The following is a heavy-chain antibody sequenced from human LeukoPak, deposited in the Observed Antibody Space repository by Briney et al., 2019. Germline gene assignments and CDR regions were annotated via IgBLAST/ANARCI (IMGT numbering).Heavy chain of an antibody. CDR2: IRSKAYGGTT. J-gene: IGHJ6*03. D-gene: IGHD2-21*02. V-gene: IGHV3-49*04. CDR1: GFTFGDYA. Sequence: GRSLRLSCTASGFTFGDYAMSWVRQAPGKGLEWVGFIRSKAYGGTTEYAASVKGRFTISRDDSKSIAYLQMNSLKTEDTAVYYCTRGNRNVVVTAIRYYYYYMDVWGKGTTVTISS. CDR3: TRGNRNVVVTAIRYYYYYMDV.